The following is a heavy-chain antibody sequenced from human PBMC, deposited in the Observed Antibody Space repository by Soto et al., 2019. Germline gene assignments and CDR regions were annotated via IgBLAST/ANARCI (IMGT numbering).Heavy chain of an antibody. J-gene: IGHJ6*02. Sequence: SETLSLTCAVSGGSISSSNWWSWVRQPPGKGLEWIGEIYHSGSTNYNPSLKSRVTISVDKSKNQFSLKLSSVTAADTAVYYCARDRAAAGTDYYYYGMDVWGQGTTVTVSS. CDR1: GGSISSSNW. CDR3: ARDRAAAGTDYYYYGMDV. V-gene: IGHV4-4*02. D-gene: IGHD6-13*01. CDR2: IYHSGST.